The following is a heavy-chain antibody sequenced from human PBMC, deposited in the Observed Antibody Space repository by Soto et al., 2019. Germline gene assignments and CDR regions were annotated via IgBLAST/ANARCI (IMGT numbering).Heavy chain of an antibody. CDR1: GYTFTSYG. Sequence: ASVKVSCKASGYTFTSYGISWVRQAPGQGLEWMGWISAYNGNTNYAQKLQGRVTMTTDTSTSTAHMELRSLRSDDTAVYYCARDTTSDSSGWPNWFDPWGQGTLVTVSS. V-gene: IGHV1-18*01. J-gene: IGHJ5*02. CDR3: ARDTTSDSSGWPNWFDP. D-gene: IGHD6-19*01. CDR2: ISAYNGNT.